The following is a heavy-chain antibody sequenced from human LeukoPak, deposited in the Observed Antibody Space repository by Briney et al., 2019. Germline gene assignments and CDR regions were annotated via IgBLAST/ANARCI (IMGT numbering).Heavy chain of an antibody. D-gene: IGHD6-13*01. J-gene: IGHJ4*02. CDR1: GFTVSSNY. V-gene: IGHV3-53*01. CDR3: ARDLGSSSWPLGFDY. CDR2: IYSGGST. Sequence: GGSLRLSCAASGFTVSSNYMCWVRQAPGKGLEWVSVIYSGGSTYYADSLKGRFTISRDISKNTLYLHMNSLRAEDTAVYYCARDLGSSSWPLGFDYWGQGTLVTVSS.